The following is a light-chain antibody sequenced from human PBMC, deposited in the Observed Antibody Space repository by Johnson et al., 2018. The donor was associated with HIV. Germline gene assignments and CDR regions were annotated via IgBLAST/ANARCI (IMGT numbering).Light chain of an antibody. J-gene: IGLJ1*01. CDR1: SSNIGSNT. Sequence: QSVLTQSPSASGTPGQRVTISCSGSSSNIGSNTVNWYQQLPGTAPKLLIYRNNQRPSGVPDRFSGSKSDTSASLAISGLQAEDEADYYCATWDDSLNVHYGFGTGTKVTVL. CDR2: RNN. V-gene: IGLV1-44*01. CDR3: ATWDDSLNVHYG.